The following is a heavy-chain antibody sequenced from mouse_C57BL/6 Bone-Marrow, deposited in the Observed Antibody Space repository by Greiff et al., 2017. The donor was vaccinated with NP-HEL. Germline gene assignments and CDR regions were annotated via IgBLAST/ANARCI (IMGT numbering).Heavy chain of an antibody. CDR3: TSPIYGSSPFDY. Sequence: EVMLVESGTVLARPGASVKMSCKTSGYTFTSYWMHWVKQRPGQGLEWIGAIYPGNSDTSYNQKFKGKAKLTAVTSASTAYMELSSLTNEDSAVYYCTSPIYGSSPFDYWGQGTTLTVSS. CDR1: GYTFTSYW. D-gene: IGHD1-1*01. CDR2: IYPGNSDT. V-gene: IGHV1-5*01. J-gene: IGHJ2*01.